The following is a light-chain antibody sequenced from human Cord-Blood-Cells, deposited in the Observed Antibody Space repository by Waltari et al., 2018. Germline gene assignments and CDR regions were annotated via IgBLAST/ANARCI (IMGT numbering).Light chain of an antibody. CDR1: QSVSSN. CDR2: GAS. J-gene: IGKJ2*01. V-gene: IGKV3-15*01. CDR3: QQYNNWPPYT. Sequence: EIVMTPSPATLSVSPGERAPLPCRASQSVSSNLAWYQQKPGQAPRLLIYGASTRATGIPARFSGSGSGTEFTLTISSLQSEDFAVDYCQQYNNWPPYTFGQGTKLEIK.